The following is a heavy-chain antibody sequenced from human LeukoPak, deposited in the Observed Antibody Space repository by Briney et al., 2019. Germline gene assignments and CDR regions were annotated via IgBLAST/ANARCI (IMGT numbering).Heavy chain of an antibody. CDR3: ARDREDIVVVPAAPSGAFDI. CDR2: INPNSGGT. J-gene: IGHJ3*02. D-gene: IGHD2-2*01. V-gene: IGHV1-2*02. CDR1: GYTFTGYY. Sequence: GASVKVSCKASGYTFTGYYMHWVRQAPGQGLEWMGWINPNSGGTNYAQKFRGRVTMTRDTSISTAYMELSRLRSDDTAVYYCARDREDIVVVPAAPSGAFDIWGQGTMVTVSS.